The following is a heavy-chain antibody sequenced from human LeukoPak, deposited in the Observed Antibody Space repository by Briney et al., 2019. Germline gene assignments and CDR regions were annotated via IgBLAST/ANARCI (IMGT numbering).Heavy chain of an antibody. CDR1: GGSFSGYY. J-gene: IGHJ3*01. V-gene: IGHV4-34*01. D-gene: IGHD6-13*01. CDR2: INHSGST. CDR3: ARDTIAPTDAFDV. Sequence: PSETLSLTCAVYGGSFSGYYWSWIRQPPGKGLEWIGEINHSGSTNYNPSLKSRVTISVDTSKNQFSLKLSSVTAADTAVYYCARDTIAPTDAFDVWGQGTMVTVSS.